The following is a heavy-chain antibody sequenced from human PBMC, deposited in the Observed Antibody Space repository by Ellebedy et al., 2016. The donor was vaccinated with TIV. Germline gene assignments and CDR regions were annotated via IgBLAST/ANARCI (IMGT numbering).Heavy chain of an antibody. CDR1: GGSFSGYY. CDR3: TRNGYYCLDY. Sequence: MPSETLSLTCVVYGGSFSGYYWKWIRQPPGKGLEWIGERNHNHKTSPRSRVTISKDTSKNQFSLALSSVTAADTAVYYCTRNGYYCLDYWGQGTLVTVSS. V-gene: IGHV4-34*01. D-gene: IGHD3-22*01. J-gene: IGHJ4*02. CDR2: RNH.